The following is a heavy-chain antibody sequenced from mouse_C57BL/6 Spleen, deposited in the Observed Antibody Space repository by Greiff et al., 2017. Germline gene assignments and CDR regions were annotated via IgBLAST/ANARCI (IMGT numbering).Heavy chain of an antibody. CDR2: INPYNGGT. Sequence: EVQLKESGPVLVKPGASVKISCKASGYTFTDYYMNWVSQTHGKSLEWIGVINPYNGGTSYNQKFKGKATLTVDKSSSTAYMGLNRLTSEDSAVYYCARRATAVVPDYWGQGTTLTVSS. J-gene: IGHJ2*01. CDR1: GYTFTDYY. CDR3: ARRATAVVPDY. D-gene: IGHD1-1*01. V-gene: IGHV1-19*01.